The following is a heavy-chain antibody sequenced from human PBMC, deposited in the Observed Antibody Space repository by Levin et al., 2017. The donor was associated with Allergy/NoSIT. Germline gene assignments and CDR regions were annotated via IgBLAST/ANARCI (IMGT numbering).Heavy chain of an antibody. CDR3: ARDEGYGLDYDFWSGSLPTLFDY. Sequence: GESLKISCAASGFTFSSYSMNWVRQAPGKGLEWVSYISSSSSTIYYADSVKGRFTISRDNAKNSLYLQMNSLRAEDTAVYYCARDEGYGLDYDFWSGSLPTLFDYWGQGTLVTVSS. CDR1: GFTFSSYS. J-gene: IGHJ4*02. D-gene: IGHD3-3*01. V-gene: IGHV3-48*01. CDR2: ISSSSSTI.